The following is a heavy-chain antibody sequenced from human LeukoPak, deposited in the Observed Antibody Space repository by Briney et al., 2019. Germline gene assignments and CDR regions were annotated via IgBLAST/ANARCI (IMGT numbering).Heavy chain of an antibody. CDR1: GFTFSSYC. Sequence: GGSLRLSCAASGFTFSSYCMNWVRQAPGKGLEWVSSISSSSSYIYYADSVKGRFTISRDNAKNSLYLQMNSLRAEDTAVYYCARASSGYSYGLDYWGQGTLVTVSS. J-gene: IGHJ4*02. V-gene: IGHV3-21*01. D-gene: IGHD5-18*01. CDR2: ISSSSSYI. CDR3: ARASSGYSYGLDY.